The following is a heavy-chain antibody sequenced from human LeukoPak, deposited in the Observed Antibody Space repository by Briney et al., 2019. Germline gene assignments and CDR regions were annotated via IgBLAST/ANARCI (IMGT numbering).Heavy chain of an antibody. V-gene: IGHV3-23*01. CDR2: IDISGDNT. J-gene: IGHJ4*02. CDR3: AKDQGWADGSGDY. Sequence: LEWVSTIDISGDNTYYADSVKGRFTISRDNSRNRLYLQMNGLRTEDTAVYYCAKDQGWADGSGDYWGQGTLVTVSS. D-gene: IGHD3-10*01.